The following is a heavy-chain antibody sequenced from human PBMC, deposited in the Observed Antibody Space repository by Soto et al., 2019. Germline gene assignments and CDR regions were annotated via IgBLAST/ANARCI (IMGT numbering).Heavy chain of an antibody. CDR2: IIPILGIA. CDR1: GGTFSSYT. CDR3: ARTQWLVPLYFDY. D-gene: IGHD6-19*01. J-gene: IGHJ4*02. Sequence: ASVKVSCKASGGTFSSYTISWVRQAPGQGLEWMGRIIPILGIANYAQKFQGRVTITADKSTSTAYMELSSLRSEDTAVYYCARTQWLVPLYFDYWGQGTLVTVSS. V-gene: IGHV1-69*02.